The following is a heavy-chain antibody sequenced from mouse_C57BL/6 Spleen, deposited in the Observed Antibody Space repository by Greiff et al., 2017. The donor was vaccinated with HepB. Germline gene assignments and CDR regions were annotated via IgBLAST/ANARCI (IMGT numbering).Heavy chain of an antibody. CDR1: GYSITSGYY. CDR2: ISYDGSN. V-gene: IGHV3-6*01. Sequence: DVQLQESGPGLVKPSQSLSLTCSVTGYSITSGYYWNWIRQFPGNKLEWLGYISYDGSNNYNPYLKNRISITRDTSKNQFFLKLNSVTTEDTATYYWAIGDGYYYYYAMDYWGQGTSVTVSS. J-gene: IGHJ4*01. D-gene: IGHD2-3*01. CDR3: AIGDGYYYYYAMDY.